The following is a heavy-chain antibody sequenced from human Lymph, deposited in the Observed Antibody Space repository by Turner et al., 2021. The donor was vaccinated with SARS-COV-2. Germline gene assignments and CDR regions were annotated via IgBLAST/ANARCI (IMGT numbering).Heavy chain of an antibody. Sequence: QVQLQESGPGLVKPSEPLSLTCTVSGGSVTSSSYYWGWDRQPPGKGLEWIGNIYSSGSTYYNPSLKSRVTISVDTSKNQFSLKLSSVTAADTAVYYCARQGWSRGYFDYWSQGTLVTVSS. J-gene: IGHJ4*02. D-gene: IGHD2-8*01. CDR2: IYSSGST. CDR3: ARQGWSRGYFDY. V-gene: IGHV4-39*01. CDR1: GGSVTSSSYY.